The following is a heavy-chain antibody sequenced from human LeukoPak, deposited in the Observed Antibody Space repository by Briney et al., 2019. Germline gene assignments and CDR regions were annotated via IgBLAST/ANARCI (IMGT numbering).Heavy chain of an antibody. V-gene: IGHV1-18*01. CDR1: GYTFTSYG. J-gene: IGHJ5*02. D-gene: IGHD6-19*01. Sequence: ASVKVSCKASGYTFTSYGISWVRQAPGQGLEWMGWISAYNGNTNYAQKFQGRVTMTRNTSISTAYMELSSLRSEDTAVYYCARGQIAVAGIYWFDPWGQGTLVTVSS. CDR3: ARGQIAVAGIYWFDP. CDR2: ISAYNGNT.